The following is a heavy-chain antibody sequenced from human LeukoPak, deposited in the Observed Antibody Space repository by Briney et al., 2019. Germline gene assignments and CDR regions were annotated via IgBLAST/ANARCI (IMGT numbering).Heavy chain of an antibody. Sequence: SETLSLTCTVSGGSISSSSYYWGWIRQPPGKGLEWIGSIYYSGSTYYNPSLKSRVTISVDTSKDQFSLKLSSVTAADTAVYYCARPYSGSYEFDYWGQGTLVTVS. CDR1: GGSISSSSYY. CDR2: IYYSGST. CDR3: ARPYSGSYEFDY. D-gene: IGHD1-26*01. V-gene: IGHV4-39*01. J-gene: IGHJ4*02.